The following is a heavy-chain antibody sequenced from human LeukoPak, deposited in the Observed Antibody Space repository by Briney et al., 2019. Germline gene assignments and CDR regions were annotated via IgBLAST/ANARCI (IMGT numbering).Heavy chain of an antibody. CDR1: GFTFSSYA. J-gene: IGHJ4*02. CDR3: AKENVVVAARYYFDY. D-gene: IGHD2-15*01. V-gene: IGHV3-30*04. Sequence: PGGSLRLSCAASGFTFSSYAMHWVRQAPGKGLEWVAVISYDGSNKYYADSVKGRFTISRDNSKNTLYLQMNSLRAEDTAVYYCAKENVVVAARYYFDYWGQGTLVTVSS. CDR2: ISYDGSNK.